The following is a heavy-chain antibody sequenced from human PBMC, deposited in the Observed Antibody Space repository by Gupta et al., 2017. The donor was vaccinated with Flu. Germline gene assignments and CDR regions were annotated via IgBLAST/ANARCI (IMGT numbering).Heavy chain of an antibody. Sequence: EVQVVESGGGFVQPGRSLRLSCAASGFTFDDYAMHWVRQPPGKGLEWVSGITWNSGTIGYADSVKGRFTISRDNAKNSLYLQMNSLRPEDTALYYCVKDAEQWPSGTGHYWGQGTLVTVSS. CDR1: GFTFDDYA. CDR2: ITWNSGTI. J-gene: IGHJ4*02. V-gene: IGHV3-9*01. CDR3: VKDAEQWPSGTGHY. D-gene: IGHD6-19*01.